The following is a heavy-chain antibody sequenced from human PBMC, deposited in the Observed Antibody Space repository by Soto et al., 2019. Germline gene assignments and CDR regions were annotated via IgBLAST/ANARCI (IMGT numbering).Heavy chain of an antibody. V-gene: IGHV1-2*02. CDR1: GYIFTDHL. D-gene: IGHD3-22*01. CDR3: ARGTQGFFPVSGIYFYFDH. Sequence: ASVKVSCKTSGYIFTDHLIHWVRQSPGQGLQWVGWVHPDSGGTNVAQAFQDRVTMTADTSITTAYMDLARLRPDDTAIFYCARGTQGFFPVSGIYFYFDHWGQGTPVTVSS. CDR2: VHPDSGGT. J-gene: IGHJ4*02.